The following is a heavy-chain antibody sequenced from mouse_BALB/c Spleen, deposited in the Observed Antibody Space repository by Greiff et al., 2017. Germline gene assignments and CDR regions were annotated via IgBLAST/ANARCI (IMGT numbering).Heavy chain of an antibody. CDR3: APITPYAMDY. J-gene: IGHJ4*01. V-gene: IGHV14-3*02. D-gene: IGHD2-4*01. Sequence: VQLQQSGAELVKPGASVKLSCTASGFNIKDTYMHWVKQRPEQGLEWIGRIDPANGNTKYDPKFQGKATITADTSSNTAYLQLSSLTSEDTAVYYCAPITPYAMDYWGQGTSVTVSS. CDR1: GFNIKDTY. CDR2: IDPANGNT.